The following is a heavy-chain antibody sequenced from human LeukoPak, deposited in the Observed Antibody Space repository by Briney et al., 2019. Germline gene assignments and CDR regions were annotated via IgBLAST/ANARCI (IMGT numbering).Heavy chain of an antibody. CDR1: GFTFSDYY. V-gene: IGHV3-11*01. Sequence: GESLRLSCAASGFTFSDYYMSWIRQAPGKGLEWVSYISSSGSTIYYADSVKGRFTISRDNARNSLYLQMNSLRAEDTAVYYCARANSGYFVVYWGQGTLVTVSS. CDR3: ARANSGYFVVY. J-gene: IGHJ4*02. CDR2: ISSSGSTI. D-gene: IGHD3-22*01.